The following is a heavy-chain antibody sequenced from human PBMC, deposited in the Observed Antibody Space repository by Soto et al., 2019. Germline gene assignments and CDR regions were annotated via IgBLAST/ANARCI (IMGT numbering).Heavy chain of an antibody. D-gene: IGHD1-1*01. V-gene: IGHV3-23*01. CDR2: ISGSGGST. CDR1: GFTFSTYD. CDR3: AKHRHWPTFDY. J-gene: IGHJ4*02. Sequence: PGGALRLSCAASGFTFSTYDMSWVRQAPGKGLEWVSAISGSGGSTYYADSVKGRFTISRDNSKNTLYLQMNSLRVEDTALYHCAKHRHWPTFDYWGQGTLVTVSS.